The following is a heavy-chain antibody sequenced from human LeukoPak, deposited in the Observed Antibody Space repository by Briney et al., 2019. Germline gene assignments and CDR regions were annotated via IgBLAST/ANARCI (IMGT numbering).Heavy chain of an antibody. CDR3: ARDDCSTTPCYAY. CDR1: GFTFTNYG. V-gene: IGHV3-33*01. J-gene: IGHJ4*02. D-gene: IGHD2-2*01. CDR2: IWYDGSKT. Sequence: GGSLRLSCTTSGFTFTNYGINWVRQAPGKGLEWVAAIWYDGSKTSYTDSVKGRFTVSRDISKNTVYLQMNGLKAEDTAVYYCARDDCSTTPCYAYWGQGTLVTVSS.